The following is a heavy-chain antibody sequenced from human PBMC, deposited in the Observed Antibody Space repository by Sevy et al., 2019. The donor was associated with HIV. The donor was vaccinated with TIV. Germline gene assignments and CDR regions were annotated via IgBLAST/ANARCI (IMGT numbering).Heavy chain of an antibody. J-gene: IGHJ4*02. CDR1: GFTFSSYS. D-gene: IGHD2-2*01. Sequence: GGSLRLSCAASGFTFSSYSINWVRQAPGKGLEWVSSISSSSNFIYYADSVKGRFTISRDNAKNSLYLQMHSLRAEDTAVYYCARGEYCSSTTCSYLDYWGQGTLVTVSS. V-gene: IGHV3-21*01. CDR2: ISSSSNFI. CDR3: ARGEYCSSTTCSYLDY.